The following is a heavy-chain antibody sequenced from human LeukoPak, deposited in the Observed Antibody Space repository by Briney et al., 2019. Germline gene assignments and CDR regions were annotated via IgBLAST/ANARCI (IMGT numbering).Heavy chain of an antibody. V-gene: IGHV4-34*01. J-gene: IGHJ6*02. Sequence: SETLSLTCAVYGGSFSGYYWSWIRQPPGKGLEWIGEINHSGSTNYNPSLKSRVTISVDTSKNQFSLKLSSVTAADTAVYYCARGFPPRGTGGRDGMDVWGQGTTVTVSS. D-gene: IGHD3-16*01. CDR2: INHSGST. CDR3: ARGFPPRGTGGRDGMDV. CDR1: GGSFSGYY.